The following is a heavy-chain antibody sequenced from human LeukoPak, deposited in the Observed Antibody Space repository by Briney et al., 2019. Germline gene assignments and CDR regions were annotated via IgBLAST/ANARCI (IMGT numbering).Heavy chain of an antibody. D-gene: IGHD3-10*01. CDR2: INHSGST. CDR3: ARRSRRNYGSGTIDY. CDR1: GGSFSGYY. J-gene: IGHJ4*02. V-gene: IGHV4-34*01. Sequence: SETLSLTCAVYGGSFSGYYWSWIRQPPGKGLEWIGEINHSGSTNYNPSLKSRVTISVDTSKNQFSLKLSSVTAADTAVYYCARRSRRNYGSGTIDYWGQGTLVTVSS.